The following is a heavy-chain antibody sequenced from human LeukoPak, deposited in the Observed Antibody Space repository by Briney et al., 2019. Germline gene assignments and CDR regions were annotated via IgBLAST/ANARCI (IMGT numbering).Heavy chain of an antibody. D-gene: IGHD3-22*01. V-gene: IGHV3-30-3*01. CDR1: GFTFSSYA. CDR2: ISYGGSNK. Sequence: GGSLRLSCAASGFTFSSYAMHWVRQAPGKGLEWVAVISYGGSNKYYADSVKGRFTISRDNSKNTLYLQMNSLRAEDTAVYYCASLNYYDSSGGSFDYWGQGTLVTVSS. J-gene: IGHJ4*02. CDR3: ASLNYYDSSGGSFDY.